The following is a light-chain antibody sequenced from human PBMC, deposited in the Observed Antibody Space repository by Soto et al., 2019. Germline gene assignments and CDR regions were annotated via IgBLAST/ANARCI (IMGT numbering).Light chain of an antibody. CDR3: SSYAGSNNLV. J-gene: IGLJ2*01. Sequence: QSVLTQPPSASGSPVQSVTISCTGTSTDVGGYNYVSGYQQHPGKAPKLMIYEVSKRPSGVPDRFSGSKSGNTASLTVSGLQAEDEADYYSSSYAGSNNLVFGGGTKLTV. CDR1: STDVGGYNY. CDR2: EVS. V-gene: IGLV2-8*01.